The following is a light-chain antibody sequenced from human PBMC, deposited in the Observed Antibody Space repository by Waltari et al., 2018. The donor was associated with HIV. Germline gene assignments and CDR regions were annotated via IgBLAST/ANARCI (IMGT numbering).Light chain of an antibody. CDR3: LQDYDYPRT. CDR2: GAS. CDR1: QGIRND. V-gene: IGKV1-6*01. Sequence: AIQMTQSPSSLSASVGDRVTITCRARQGIRNDLAWYQQKPGTAPKLLFYGASSLQSGVPSRFSGSGSGTDFTLTISSLQPEDFATYYCLQDYDYPRTFGHGTKVDLK. J-gene: IGKJ1*01.